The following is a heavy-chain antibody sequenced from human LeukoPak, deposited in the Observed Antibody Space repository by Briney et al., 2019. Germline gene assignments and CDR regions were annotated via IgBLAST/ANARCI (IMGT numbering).Heavy chain of an antibody. V-gene: IGHV3-66*01. J-gene: IGHJ4*02. CDR2: IYGGDNT. CDR3: ARAQYSYGSGSYERDY. D-gene: IGHD3-10*01. Sequence: GSLRLSCAASGFIVTSNYMSWVRQAPGKGLEWVSVIYGGDNTYYADSVKGRFTISRDNSKNTLYLQMNSLRAEDTAVYYCARAQYSYGSGSYERDYWGQGTLVTVSS. CDR1: GFIVTSNY.